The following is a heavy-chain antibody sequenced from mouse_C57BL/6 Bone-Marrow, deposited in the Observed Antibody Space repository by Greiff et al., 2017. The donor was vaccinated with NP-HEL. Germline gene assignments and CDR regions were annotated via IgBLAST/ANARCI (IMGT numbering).Heavy chain of an antibody. D-gene: IGHD2-4*01. Sequence: GGGLVQPKGSLKLSCAASGFSFNTYAMNWVRQAPGKGLEWVARIRSKSNNYATYYADSVKDRFAISRDDSESMLYLQMNNLKTEDTAMYYCVRGGDYDEDLVDYWGQGTTLTVSS. V-gene: IGHV10-1*01. J-gene: IGHJ2*01. CDR3: VRGGDYDEDLVDY. CDR2: IRSKSNNYAT. CDR1: GFSFNTYA.